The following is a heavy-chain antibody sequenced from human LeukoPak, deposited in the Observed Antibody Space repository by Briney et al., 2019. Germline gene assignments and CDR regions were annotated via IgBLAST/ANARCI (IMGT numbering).Heavy chain of an antibody. CDR3: TSRLWYCSSTSCYSNLGGYGMDV. CDR2: IRSKANSYAT. V-gene: IGHV3-73*01. J-gene: IGHJ6*02. D-gene: IGHD2-2*01. CDR1: GFTFSGSA. Sequence: GGSLRLSCAASGFTFSGSAMPWVRQASGKGLEWVGRIRSKANSYATAYAASVKGRFTISRDDSKNTAYLQMYSLKTEDTAVYYCTSRLWYCSSTSCYSNLGGYGMDVWGQGTTVTVSS.